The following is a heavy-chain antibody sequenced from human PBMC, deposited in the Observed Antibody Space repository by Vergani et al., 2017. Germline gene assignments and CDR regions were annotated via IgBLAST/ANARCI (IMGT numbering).Heavy chain of an antibody. CDR2: IHPADSDT. Sequence: EVQLVQSGAEVKKPGESLKISCQISGYSFTNYWIGWVRQMPGKGLEWMGIIHPADSDTSYSPSVQGQVTISVAKSISTAYLQRSSLRASDSAMHYCARLYGRDRSGSKYFDYWVQGTLVTVSS. CDR1: GYSFTNYW. D-gene: IGHD1-26*01. CDR3: ARLYGRDRSGSKYFDY. J-gene: IGHJ4*02. V-gene: IGHV5-51*01.